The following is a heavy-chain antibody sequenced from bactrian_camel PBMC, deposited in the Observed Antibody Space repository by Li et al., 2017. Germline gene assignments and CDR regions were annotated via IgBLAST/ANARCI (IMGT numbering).Heavy chain of an antibody. CDR2: IYTGGGTT. CDR3: AVRLNSGCPILAKDFAY. CDR1: GFTASTYC. J-gene: IGHJ6*01. V-gene: IGHV3S1*01. D-gene: IGHD2*01. Sequence: HVQLVESGGGSVQAGGSLRLSCAASGFTASTYCMARFRQAPGKEREGVAAIYTGGGTTYYADSVKGRFTISQDSAKKTMSLQMYSLKPEDTAMYYCAVRLNSGCPILAKDFAYWGQGTQVTVS.